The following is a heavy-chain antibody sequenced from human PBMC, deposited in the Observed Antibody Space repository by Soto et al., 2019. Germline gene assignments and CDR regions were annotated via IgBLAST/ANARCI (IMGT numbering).Heavy chain of an antibody. V-gene: IGHV1-3*01. CDR2: INAANGNT. CDR3: ARSLMNTAMVTFYYFDY. Sequence: ASVKVSCKASGYTFTTYAMHWVRQAPGQRLEWKGWINAANGNTKYSQKFQGRVTITRDTSASTAYMELSSLRSEDTAVYYCARSLMNTAMVTFYYFDYWGQGTLVTVSS. D-gene: IGHD5-18*01. J-gene: IGHJ4*02. CDR1: GYTFTTYA.